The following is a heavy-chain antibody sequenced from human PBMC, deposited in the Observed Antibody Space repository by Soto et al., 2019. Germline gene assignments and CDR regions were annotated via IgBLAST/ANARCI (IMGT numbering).Heavy chain of an antibody. CDR2: IYWDDDK. J-gene: IGHJ3*02. Sequence: QITLKESGPTLVNPTQTLTLTCTFSGFSLSTSGVGVGWIRQPPGKALEWLALIYWDDDKRYSPSLKSRLTITKDTSKNQVVLTMTNMDPVDTATYYCALTGEYYDILTGYQTRAFDIWGQGTMVTVSS. D-gene: IGHD3-9*01. CDR1: GFSLSTSGVG. CDR3: ALTGEYYDILTGYQTRAFDI. V-gene: IGHV2-5*02.